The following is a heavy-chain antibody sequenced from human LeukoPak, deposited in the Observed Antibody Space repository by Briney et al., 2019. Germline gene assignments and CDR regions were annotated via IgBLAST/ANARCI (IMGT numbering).Heavy chain of an antibody. CDR2: IYTSGST. J-gene: IGHJ6*03. CDR3: ARDPGYCTNGVCYYYYYMDV. D-gene: IGHD2-8*01. V-gene: IGHV4-61*02. Sequence: SETLSLTCTVSGGSISSGSYYWSWIRQPAGKGLEWIGRIYTSGSTNYNPSLKSRVTISVDTSKNQFSLKLSSVTAADTAVYYCARDPGYCTNGVCYYYYYMDVWGKGTTVTVSS. CDR1: GGSISSGSYY.